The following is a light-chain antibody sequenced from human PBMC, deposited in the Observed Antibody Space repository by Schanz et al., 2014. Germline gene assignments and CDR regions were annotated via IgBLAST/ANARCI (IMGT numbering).Light chain of an antibody. CDR2: WAS. CDR1: QSVLYSSNNKNY. V-gene: IGKV4-1*01. J-gene: IGKJ2*02. Sequence: DIVMTQSPDSLAVSLGERATINCKSSQSVLYSSNNKNYLAWYQQKPGQPPKLLIYWASTRESGVPDRFSGSGSGTEFTLTISSLQSEDFAVYYCQQRSTWRGTFGQGTKLEIK. CDR3: QQRSTWRGT.